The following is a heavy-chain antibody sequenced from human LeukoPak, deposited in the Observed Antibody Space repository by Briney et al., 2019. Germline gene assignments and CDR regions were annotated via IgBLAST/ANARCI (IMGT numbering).Heavy chain of an antibody. J-gene: IGHJ4*02. CDR1: GFTFSSYW. CDR2: IASDGSST. D-gene: IGHD4-23*01. Sequence: QPGGSLRLSCAASGFTFSSYWMNWVRQAPGKGLVWVSRIASDGSSTTYADSVKGRFSISRDNAKNTLYLQMNSLRVEDTAVYYCARGRPHGNDYWGQGTLVTVSP. CDR3: ARGRPHGNDY. V-gene: IGHV3-74*01.